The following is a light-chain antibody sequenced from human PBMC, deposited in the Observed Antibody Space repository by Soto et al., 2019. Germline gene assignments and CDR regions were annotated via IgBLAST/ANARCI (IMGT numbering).Light chain of an antibody. CDR2: AAS. V-gene: IGKV1-39*01. CDR1: QSVATY. Sequence: DVQMTQSPSSLSASVGDRVTITCRASQSVATYLNWYQQKPGRAPRLLIYAASNLQGGVPSRFSGSGSGTEFSLTISSLQPEDFATYYCHQSHRTPQTCGQGTKVEIK. CDR3: HQSHRTPQT. J-gene: IGKJ1*01.